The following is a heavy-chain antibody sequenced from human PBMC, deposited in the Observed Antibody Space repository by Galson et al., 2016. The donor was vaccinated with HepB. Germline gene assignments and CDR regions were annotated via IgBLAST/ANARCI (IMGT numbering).Heavy chain of an antibody. CDR1: GFTFSNYA. Sequence: SLRLSCAVSGFTFSNYAMSWVRQAPGKGLEWVSGISGTGGTTYYADSVKGRFTISRDNSKNTLYLRMNSLRAEDTAVYYCAKGDDFWSGYYGGLWGQGTLVTVSS. J-gene: IGHJ4*02. CDR2: ISGTGGTT. D-gene: IGHD3-3*01. V-gene: IGHV3-23*01. CDR3: AKGDDFWSGYYGGL.